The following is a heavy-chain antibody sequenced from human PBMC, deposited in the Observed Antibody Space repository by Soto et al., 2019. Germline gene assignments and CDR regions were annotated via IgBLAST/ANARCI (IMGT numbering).Heavy chain of an antibody. J-gene: IGHJ6*02. CDR2: IYHSGST. Sequence: QVQLQESGPGLVKPSGTLSLICDVSGDSISSDNWWTWVRQPPEKGLEWIGEIYHSGSTNYNPSPKSRVTISIDKSNNQFSLKLSSVTAADTAVYYCARITVTGHYGMDVWGQGTTVTVSS. V-gene: IGHV4-4*02. D-gene: IGHD4-17*01. CDR3: ARITVTGHYGMDV. CDR1: GDSISSDNW.